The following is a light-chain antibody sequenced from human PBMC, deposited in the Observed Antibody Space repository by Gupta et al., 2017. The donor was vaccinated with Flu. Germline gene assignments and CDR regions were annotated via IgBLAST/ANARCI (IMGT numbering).Light chain of an antibody. CDR1: SGHSTYA. CDR3: QTWGSGIV. Sequence: SSGHSTYAIVWHQQQQEKGPRYLMRLNSDGSHSKGDGIPDRFSGSSSGAERYLTISSLQSEDEADYYCQTWGSGIVFGGGTKLTVL. J-gene: IGLJ2*01. CDR2: LNSDGSH. V-gene: IGLV4-69*01.